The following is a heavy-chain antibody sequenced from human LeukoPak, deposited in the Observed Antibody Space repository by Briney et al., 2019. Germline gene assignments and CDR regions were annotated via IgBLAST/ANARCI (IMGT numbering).Heavy chain of an antibody. CDR2: ISGSGGST. V-gene: IGHV3-23*01. CDR1: GFTFSSYA. Sequence: PGGSLRLSCAASGFTFSSYAMSWVRQAPGKGLEWVSAISGSGGSTYYADSVKGRFTISRDNSKNTLYLQMNSLRAEDTAVYYCAKAESLMVYAIYDYYYYMDVWGKGTTVTVSS. CDR3: AKAESLMVYAIYDYYYYMDV. D-gene: IGHD2-8*01. J-gene: IGHJ6*03.